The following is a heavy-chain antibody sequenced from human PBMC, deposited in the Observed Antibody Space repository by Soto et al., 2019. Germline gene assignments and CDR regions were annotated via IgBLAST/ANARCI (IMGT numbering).Heavy chain of an antibody. D-gene: IGHD6-6*01. J-gene: IGHJ4*02. V-gene: IGHV4-59*01. CDR1: GGSISSYY. CDR3: ARGGVAARSLWLDY. Sequence: SETLSLTCTVSGGSISSYYWSWIRQPPGKGLEWIGYIYYSGSTNYNPSLKSRVTISVDTSKNQFSLKLSSVTAADTAVYYCARGGVAARSLWLDYWGQGTLVTVSS. CDR2: IYYSGST.